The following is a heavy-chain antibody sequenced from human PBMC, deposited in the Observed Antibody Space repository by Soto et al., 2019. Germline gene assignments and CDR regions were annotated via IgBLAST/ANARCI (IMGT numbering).Heavy chain of an antibody. J-gene: IGHJ5*02. D-gene: IGHD3-22*01. CDR1: GGSFSGYY. CDR3: ATTYYYDSSGYYNWFDP. CDR2: INHSGST. V-gene: IGHV4-34*01. Sequence: DTLSLTCAVYGGSFSGYYWSWIRQPPGKGLEWIGEINHSGSTNYNPSLKSRVTISVDTSKNQFSLKLSSVTAADTAVYYCATTYYYDSSGYYNWFDPWGQGTLVTVSS.